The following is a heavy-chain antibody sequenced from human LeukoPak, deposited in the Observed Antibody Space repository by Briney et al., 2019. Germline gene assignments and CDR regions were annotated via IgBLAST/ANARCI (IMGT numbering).Heavy chain of an antibody. CDR1: GDSVSSNSAA. Sequence: SQTLSLTCAISGDSVSSNSAAWNWIRQSPSRGLEWLGRTYYRSKWYNDYAVSVKGRITINPDTSKNQFSLQLNSVTPEDMAVYYCARVDQWLYLFDYWGQGTLVTVSS. D-gene: IGHD6-19*01. V-gene: IGHV6-1*01. J-gene: IGHJ4*02. CDR2: TYYRSKWYN. CDR3: ARVDQWLYLFDY.